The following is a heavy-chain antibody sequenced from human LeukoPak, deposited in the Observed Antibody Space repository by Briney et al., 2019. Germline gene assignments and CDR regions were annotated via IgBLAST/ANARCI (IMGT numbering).Heavy chain of an antibody. CDR1: GFTFDDYA. D-gene: IGHD6-13*01. CDR2: ISWNSGSI. Sequence: PGGSLRLSCAASGFTFDDYAMHWVRQAPGKGLEWVSGISWNSGSIGYADSVKGRFTISRDNAKNSLYLQMNSLRAEDTALYYCAKDARRSKGAFDIWGQGTMVTVSS. V-gene: IGHV3-9*01. J-gene: IGHJ3*02. CDR3: AKDARRSKGAFDI.